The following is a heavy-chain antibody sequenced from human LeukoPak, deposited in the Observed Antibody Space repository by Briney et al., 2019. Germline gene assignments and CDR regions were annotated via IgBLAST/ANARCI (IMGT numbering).Heavy chain of an antibody. CDR1: GGSISSYY. CDR3: ARAEAGNWFDP. Sequence: SETLSLTCTVSGGSISSYYWSWIRQPPGKGLEWIGYIYYSGSTNYNPSLKSRVTISVDTSKNQFSLKLSSVTAADTAVNYCARAEAGNWFDPWGQGTLVTVSS. J-gene: IGHJ5*02. V-gene: IGHV4-59*08. D-gene: IGHD6-25*01. CDR2: IYYSGST.